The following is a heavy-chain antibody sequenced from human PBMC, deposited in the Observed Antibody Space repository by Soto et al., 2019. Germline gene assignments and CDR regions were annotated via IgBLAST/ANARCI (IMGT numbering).Heavy chain of an antibody. J-gene: IGHJ6*02. CDR2: IGADGDT. Sequence: EVQLVESGGGLVQTGGSWSLSFEAPGFGFISYAMPGARQAAGKRLEWVAAIGADGDTYYSDSVKGRLTISRENTKNSLYLQMNSLRTGDTGVYHCAKARLYYYYGMDVWGQGTMVTVSS. CDR1: GFGFISYA. CDR3: AKARLYYYYGMDV. V-gene: IGHV3-13*01.